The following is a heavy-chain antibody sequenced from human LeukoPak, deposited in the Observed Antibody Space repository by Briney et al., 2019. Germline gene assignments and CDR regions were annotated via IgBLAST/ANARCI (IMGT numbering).Heavy chain of an antibody. CDR1: GFTFSSYA. Sequence: GGSLRLSCAASGFTFSSYAMSWVRQAPGKGLEWVSAISGSGGSTYYADSVKGRFTISRDNSKNTLYLQMNSLRAEDTAVYYCAKWPGIYYDNSGYLYYWGQGTLVTVSS. J-gene: IGHJ4*02. D-gene: IGHD3-22*01. CDR2: ISGSGGST. CDR3: AKWPGIYYDNSGYLYY. V-gene: IGHV3-23*01.